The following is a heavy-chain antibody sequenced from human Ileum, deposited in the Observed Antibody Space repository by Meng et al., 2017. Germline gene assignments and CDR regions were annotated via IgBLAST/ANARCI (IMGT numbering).Heavy chain of an antibody. D-gene: IGHD3-10*01. J-gene: IGHJ4*02. V-gene: IGHV3-23*03. CDR1: GFSFSDYA. Sequence: GESLKISCAASGFSFSDYAMSWVRQAPGKGLEWVSLMSTTGNTIYYANSVKGRFTISRDNSKNTLYLQMNRLRADDTAVYFCVKDRAEWIGESFSNYFDSWGQGTLVTVSS. CDR2: MSTTGNTI. CDR3: VKDRAEWIGESFSNYFDS.